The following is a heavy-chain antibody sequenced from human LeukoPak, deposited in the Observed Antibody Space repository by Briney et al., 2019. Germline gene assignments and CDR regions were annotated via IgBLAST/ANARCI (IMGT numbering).Heavy chain of an antibody. J-gene: IGHJ3*02. CDR3: AREGITGTAPPWAFDI. Sequence: SETLSLTYTVSGGSISSYYWSWIRQPAGKGLEWIGRIYTSGSTNYNPSLKSRVTMSVDTSENQFSLKLSSVTAADTAVYYCAREGITGTAPPWAFDIWGQGTMVTVSS. CDR2: IYTSGST. D-gene: IGHD1-7*01. CDR1: GGSISSYY. V-gene: IGHV4-4*07.